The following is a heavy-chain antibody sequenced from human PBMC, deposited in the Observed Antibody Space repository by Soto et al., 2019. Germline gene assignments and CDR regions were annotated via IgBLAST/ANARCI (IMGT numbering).Heavy chain of an antibody. D-gene: IGHD3-10*01. CDR2: ISGSGGST. CDR1: GFTFSGYA. Sequence: GGSLRLSCAASGFTFSGYAMSWVRQAPGKGLEWVSAISGSGGSTYYADSVKGRFTISRDNSKNTLYLQMNSLRAEDTAVYYCAKDLLTSPVGRGVLGPDAFDIWGQGTMVTVSS. J-gene: IGHJ3*02. CDR3: AKDLLTSPVGRGVLGPDAFDI. V-gene: IGHV3-23*01.